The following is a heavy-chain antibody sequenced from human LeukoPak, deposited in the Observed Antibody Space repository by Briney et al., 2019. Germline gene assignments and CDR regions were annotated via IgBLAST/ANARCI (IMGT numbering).Heavy chain of an antibody. CDR2: ISYDGSNK. D-gene: IGHD1-26*01. J-gene: IGHJ4*02. Sequence: PGGSLRLSCAASGFTFSSYAMHWVRQAPGKGLEWVAVISYDGSNKYYADSVKGRFTISRDNSKNTLYLQMNSLRAEDTAVYYCARDRDSGSYYGHYWGQGTLVTVSS. CDR1: GFTFSSYA. V-gene: IGHV3-30-3*01. CDR3: ARDRDSGSYYGHY.